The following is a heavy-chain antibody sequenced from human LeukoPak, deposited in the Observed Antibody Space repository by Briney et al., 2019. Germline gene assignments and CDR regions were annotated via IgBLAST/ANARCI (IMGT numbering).Heavy chain of an antibody. CDR3: AKVPYGGTWWHFDL. CDR1: GFSFDSYW. D-gene: IGHD4-23*01. J-gene: IGHJ2*01. CDR2: ISGSGGST. Sequence: PGGSLRLSCVASGFSFDSYWMNWVRQAPGKGLEWVSAISGSGGSTYYADSVKGRFTISRDNSKNTLYLQMNSLRAEDTAVYYCAKVPYGGTWWHFDLWGRGTLVTVSS. V-gene: IGHV3-23*01.